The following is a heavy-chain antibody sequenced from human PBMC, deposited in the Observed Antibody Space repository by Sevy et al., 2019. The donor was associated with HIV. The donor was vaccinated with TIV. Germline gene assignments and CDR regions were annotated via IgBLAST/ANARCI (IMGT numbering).Heavy chain of an antibody. D-gene: IGHD6-13*01. CDR3: ASWAYSSSWYLINY. CDR1: GFTFSSYS. V-gene: IGHV3-21*01. J-gene: IGHJ4*02. Sequence: GGSLRLSCAASGFTFSSYSMNWVRQAPGKGLEWVSSISSSSSYIYYADSVKGRFTISRDNAKNSLYLQMNSRRAEDTAVYYCASWAYSSSWYLINYWGQGTLVTVSS. CDR2: ISSSSSYI.